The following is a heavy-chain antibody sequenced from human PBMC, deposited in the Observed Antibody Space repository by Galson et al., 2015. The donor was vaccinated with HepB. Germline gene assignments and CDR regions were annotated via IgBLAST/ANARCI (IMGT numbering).Heavy chain of an antibody. Sequence: SVKVSCKASGYTFTSYDINWVRQATGQGLEWMGWMNPNSGNTGYAQKFQGRVTMTRNTSISTAYMELSSLRSEDTAVYYCARVSSMAAPSSYYYYYGMDVWGQGTTVTVSS. CDR2: MNPNSGNT. CDR3: ARVSSMAAPSSYYYYYGMDV. J-gene: IGHJ6*02. CDR1: GYTFTSYD. D-gene: IGHD6-6*01. V-gene: IGHV1-8*01.